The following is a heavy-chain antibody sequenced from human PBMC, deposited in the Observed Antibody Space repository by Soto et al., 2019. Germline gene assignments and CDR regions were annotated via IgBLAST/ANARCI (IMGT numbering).Heavy chain of an antibody. J-gene: IGHJ5*02. Sequence: QVQLQESGPGLVKPSQTLSLTCTVSGGSIRSGTYYWNWIRQHPGKGLEWIGYIYHSGSTYYNPSLESRASISLDASKNNSSLRLSSVTAADTAVYFCARSYGSGNYYGVPSNWFDPWGPGTQVTVSS. V-gene: IGHV4-31*03. CDR1: GGSIRSGTYY. CDR3: ARSYGSGNYYGVPSNWFDP. CDR2: IYHSGST. D-gene: IGHD3-10*01.